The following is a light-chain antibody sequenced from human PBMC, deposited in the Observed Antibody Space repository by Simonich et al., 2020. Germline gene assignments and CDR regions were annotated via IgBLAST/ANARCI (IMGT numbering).Light chain of an antibody. V-gene: IGLV6-57*03. Sequence: NFMLTQPHSVSESPGKTVTISCTRSSCRIASNYWQGYQQRPGSAPTTVTYEDNQRTSGVPDRFSGSIDSSSNSASLTISGLKTEDEADYYCQSYDSSNVVFGGGTKLTVL. J-gene: IGLJ2*01. CDR2: EDN. CDR1: SCRIASNY. CDR3: QSYDSSNVV.